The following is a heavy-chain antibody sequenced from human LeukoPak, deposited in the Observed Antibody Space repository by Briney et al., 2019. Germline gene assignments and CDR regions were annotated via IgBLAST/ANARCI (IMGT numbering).Heavy chain of an antibody. J-gene: IGHJ4*02. CDR3: ARGGGTEPFDS. D-gene: IGHD2-15*01. CDR2: IYRSGGT. V-gene: IGHV4-61*02. Sequence: SETLSLTCTVSGGSISSGNYYWSWIRQPAGKGLEWIGRIYRSGGTNYNPSLKIRVTISVDTSNNQFSLKLSSVTAADTAVYYCARGGGTEPFDSWGQGTLVTVSS. CDR1: GGSISSGNYY.